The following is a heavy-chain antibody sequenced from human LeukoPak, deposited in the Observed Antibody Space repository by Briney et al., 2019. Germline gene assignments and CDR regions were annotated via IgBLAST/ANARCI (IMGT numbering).Heavy chain of an antibody. CDR2: IYNGDNT. CDR1: RFTGSNNH. V-gene: IGHV3-66*01. CDR3: ARASRWLAFDN. Sequence: GGSLRLSCVASRFTGSNNHMSWVRQAPGKGVEWVSVIYNGDNTYYADSVQGRFTISKDNSKNTLYLQMNSLRPEDTAVYFCARASRWLAFDNWGQGTLVTVSS. J-gene: IGHJ4*02. D-gene: IGHD6-19*01.